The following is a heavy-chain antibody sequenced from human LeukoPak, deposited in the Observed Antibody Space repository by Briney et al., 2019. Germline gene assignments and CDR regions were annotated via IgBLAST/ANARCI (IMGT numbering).Heavy chain of an antibody. V-gene: IGHV3-53*01. CDR3: ARDAAAGAGVFDY. Sequence: AGGSLRLSCVVSGFIVNNNYINWVRQAPGKGLEWVSVFYSDGTTYHADSVKGRFTISRDNSQNTVFLQMNSLRAEDTAVYYCARDAAAGAGVFDYWGQGTLVTVSS. D-gene: IGHD6-13*01. J-gene: IGHJ4*02. CDR2: FYSDGTT. CDR1: GFIVNNNY.